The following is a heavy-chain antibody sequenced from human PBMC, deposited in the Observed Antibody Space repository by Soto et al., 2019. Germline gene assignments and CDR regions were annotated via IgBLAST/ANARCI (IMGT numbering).Heavy chain of an antibody. CDR2: INPNSGGT. Sequence: QVQLVQSGAEVKKPGASVKVSCKASGYTFTGYYMHWVRQAPGQGLEWMGWINPNSGGTNYAQKLQGRVTMPRDTSISTAYMELSRLRSDDTAVYYCASADYIIPFDPWGQGTLVTVSS. V-gene: IGHV1-2*02. CDR1: GYTFTGYY. J-gene: IGHJ5*02. D-gene: IGHD4-4*01. CDR3: ASADYIIPFDP.